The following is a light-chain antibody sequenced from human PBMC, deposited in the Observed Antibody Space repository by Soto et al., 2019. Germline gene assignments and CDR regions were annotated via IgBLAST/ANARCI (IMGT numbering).Light chain of an antibody. CDR1: QSINRH. V-gene: IGKV3-11*01. CDR3: QQRSNWPPVT. J-gene: IGKJ4*01. CDR2: DAS. Sequence: EIVLTQSPATLSLSPGERATLSCRASQSINRHLAWYQQKPGQAPRLLILDASDRATGIPARFSGSGSGTDCTLTISSLEPEDFAVYYCQQRSNWPPVTFGGGTKVEIK.